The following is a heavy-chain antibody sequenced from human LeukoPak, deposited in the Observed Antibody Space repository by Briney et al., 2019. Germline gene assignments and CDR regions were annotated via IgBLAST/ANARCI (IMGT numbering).Heavy chain of an antibody. CDR3: ARRPHYYYYMDV. CDR2: TTSGCGTT. V-gene: IGHV3-23*01. CDR1: GFTFSNYA. Sequence: GGSLRLSCAASGFTFSNYAMSWVRHAPGKALEWVSATTSGCGTTYYAGSVKGRFTISRDNSKNTLYLQMNSLRAEDTAVYYCARRPHYYYYMDVWGKGTTVTVSS. J-gene: IGHJ6*03.